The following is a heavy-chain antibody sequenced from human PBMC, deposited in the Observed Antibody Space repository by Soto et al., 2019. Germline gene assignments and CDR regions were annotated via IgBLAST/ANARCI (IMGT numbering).Heavy chain of an antibody. V-gene: IGHV3-74*01. CDR1: GFTFRSYW. J-gene: IGHJ4*02. CDR2: IKSDGSGT. D-gene: IGHD3-22*01. Sequence: EVQLVESGGGLVQPGGSLTLSCAASGFTFRSYWMHWVRQAPGKGLPWVARIKSDGSGTIYADSVKGRLTISRDNARNTLYLQMNSLRAEDTAVYFCARGDGDYYDGNGYLGRHWGQGTLVTVSS. CDR3: ARGDGDYYDGNGYLGRH.